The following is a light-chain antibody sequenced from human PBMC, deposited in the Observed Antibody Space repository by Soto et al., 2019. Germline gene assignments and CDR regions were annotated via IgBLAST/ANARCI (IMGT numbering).Light chain of an antibody. CDR1: QSVSSSY. CDR3: QQYGSSPWT. Sequence: DIVLTHSPGTLSLSPGERATLSCRASQSVSSSYLAWYQQKPGQAPRLLIYGASSRATGIPDRFSGSGSGTDFTLTISRLEPEDFAVYYCQQYGSSPWTFGQGTRWIS. J-gene: IGKJ1*01. V-gene: IGKV3-20*01. CDR2: GAS.